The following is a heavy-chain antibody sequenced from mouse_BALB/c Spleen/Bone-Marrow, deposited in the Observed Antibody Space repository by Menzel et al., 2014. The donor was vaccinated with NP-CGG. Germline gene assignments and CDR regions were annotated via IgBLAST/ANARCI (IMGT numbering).Heavy chain of an antibody. J-gene: IGHJ3*01. D-gene: IGHD2-4*01. Sequence: EVQLQESGGGLVKPGGSLKLSCAASGFTFSSYAMSWVRQTPEKRLEWVASISSGGSTYHPDSVEGRFTISRDNARNILYLQMSSLRSEDTAMYYCARVVYYDYDVWFAYWGQGTLVTVSA. CDR2: ISSGGST. CDR1: GFTFSSYA. V-gene: IGHV5-6-5*01. CDR3: ARVVYYDYDVWFAY.